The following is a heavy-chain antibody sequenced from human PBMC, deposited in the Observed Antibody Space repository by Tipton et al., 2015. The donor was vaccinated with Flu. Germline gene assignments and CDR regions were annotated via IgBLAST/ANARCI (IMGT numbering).Heavy chain of an antibody. CDR2: LSYSGNS. V-gene: IGHV4-59*05. J-gene: IGHJ5*02. D-gene: IGHD4-17*01. Sequence: TLSLTCTVSGGSVNNYFWSWIRQTPGKGLEWIGGLSYSGNSYYNPSLRSRAVISVDTSKNQFSLKLTSVTAADTAVYYCARPTVPAGFDPWGPGTLVTVSS. CDR1: GGSVNNYF. CDR3: ARPTVPAGFDP.